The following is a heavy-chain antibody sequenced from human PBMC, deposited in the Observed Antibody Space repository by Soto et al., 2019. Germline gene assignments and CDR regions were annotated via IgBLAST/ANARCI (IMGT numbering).Heavy chain of an antibody. V-gene: IGHV4-39*07. J-gene: IGHJ5*02. CDR1: GGSISSSSYY. Sequence: SETLSLTCTVSGGSISSSSYYWGWIRQPPGKGLEWIGSIYYSGSTYYNPSLKSRVTISVDTSKNQFSLKLSSVTAADTAVYYCASKLGIWFDPWGQGTLVTVSS. CDR2: IYYSGST. D-gene: IGHD7-27*01. CDR3: ASKLGIWFDP.